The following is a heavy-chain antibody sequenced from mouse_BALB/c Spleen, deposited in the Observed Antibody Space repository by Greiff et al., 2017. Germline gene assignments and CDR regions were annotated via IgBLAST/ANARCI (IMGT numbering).Heavy chain of an antibody. CDR3: ARAGDYDVAWFAY. D-gene: IGHD2-4*01. Sequence: EVKLLESGPGLVKPSQSLSLTCTVTGYSITSDYAWNWIRQFPGNKLEWMGYISYSGSTSYNPSLKSRISITRDTSKNQFFLQLNSVTTEDTATYYCARAGDYDVAWFAYWGQGTLVTVSA. J-gene: IGHJ3*01. V-gene: IGHV3-2*02. CDR1: GYSITSDYA. CDR2: ISYSGST.